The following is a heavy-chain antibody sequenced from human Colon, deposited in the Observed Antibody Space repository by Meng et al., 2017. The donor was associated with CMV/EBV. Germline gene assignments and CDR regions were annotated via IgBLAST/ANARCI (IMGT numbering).Heavy chain of an antibody. V-gene: IGHV1-69*12. Sequence: VQLAQCGSWVKMPGLSGKVACKASKGTFTSYPISWVRQGHGQGFEWVGGIITISGTTDYAQKFQGRVTITADESTSTAYMKLSNLRSEDTAIYYCARVICGGDCYLDYWGRGTLVTVSS. CDR1: KGTFTSYP. D-gene: IGHD2-21*02. CDR3: ARVICGGDCYLDY. J-gene: IGHJ4*02. CDR2: IITISGTT.